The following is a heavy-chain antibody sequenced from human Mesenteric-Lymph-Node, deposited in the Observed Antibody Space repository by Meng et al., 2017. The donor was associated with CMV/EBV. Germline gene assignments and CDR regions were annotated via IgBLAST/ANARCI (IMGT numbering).Heavy chain of an antibody. CDR3: ARLVPTAPWDYYFDY. D-gene: IGHD2-2*01. V-gene: IGHV3-7*01. Sequence: GESLKISCAASGFTFSSYWMSWVRQAPGKGLEWVANTKQDGSEKYYVDSLKDRFTISRDNAKNSLYLQMSSQRAGDTAVYYCARLVPTAPWDYYFDYWGQGTLVTVSS. CDR2: TKQDGSEK. CDR1: GFTFSSYW. J-gene: IGHJ4*02.